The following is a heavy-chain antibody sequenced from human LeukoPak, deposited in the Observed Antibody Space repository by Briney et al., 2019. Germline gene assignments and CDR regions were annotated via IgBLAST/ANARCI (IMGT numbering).Heavy chain of an antibody. V-gene: IGHV4-59*01. CDR3: ARGDSSSGYYHE. CDR2: IYYSGST. Sequence: SETLSLTCTVSGGSISSYYWSWIWQPPGKGLEWIGYIYYSGSTNYNPSLKSRVTISVDTSKNQFSLKLSSVTAADTAVYYCARGDSSSGYYHEWGQGTLVTVSS. D-gene: IGHD6-19*01. J-gene: IGHJ4*02. CDR1: GGSISSYY.